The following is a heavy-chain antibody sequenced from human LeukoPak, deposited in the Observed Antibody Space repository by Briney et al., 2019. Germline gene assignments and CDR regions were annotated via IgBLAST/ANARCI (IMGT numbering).Heavy chain of an antibody. CDR2: ISGSGGST. CDR1: GFTFSSYA. D-gene: IGHD1-1*01. CDR3: ARDEVFSVARTYYYYGMDV. J-gene: IGHJ6*02. V-gene: IGHV3-23*01. Sequence: GGSLRLSCAASGFTFSSYAMSWVRQAPGKGLEWVSAISGSGGSTYYADSVKGRFTISRDNSKNTLYLQMNSLRAEDTAVYYCARDEVFSVARTYYYYGMDVWGQGTTVTVSS.